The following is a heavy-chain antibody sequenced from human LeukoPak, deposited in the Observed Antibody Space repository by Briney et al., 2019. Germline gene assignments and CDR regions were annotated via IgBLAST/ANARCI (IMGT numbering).Heavy chain of an antibody. CDR1: GFTFSNYA. V-gene: IGHV3-23*01. CDR2: SGSGGST. Sequence: PGGSLRLSCAASGFTFSNYAMSWVRQAPGKGLEWVSGSGSGGSTYHADSVKGRFTISRDNSKNTLYLQMNSLRAEDTAVYYCAKDFWSGYYPNYWGQGTLVTVSS. J-gene: IGHJ4*02. D-gene: IGHD3-3*01. CDR3: AKDFWSGYYPNY.